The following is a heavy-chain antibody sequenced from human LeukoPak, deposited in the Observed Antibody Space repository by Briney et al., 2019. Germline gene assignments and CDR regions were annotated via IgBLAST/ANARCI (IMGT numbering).Heavy chain of an antibody. CDR1: GYTLTELS. CDR3: ATESYSGSYLYAFDI. J-gene: IGHJ3*02. D-gene: IGHD1-26*01. CDR2: FDPEDGET. V-gene: IGHV1-24*01. Sequence: ASVKVSCKVSGYTLTELSMHWVRQAPGKGLEWMGGFDPEDGETIYAQKFQGRVTMTEDTSTDTAYMELSSLKSEDTAVYYCATESYSGSYLYAFDIWGQGTMVTVSS.